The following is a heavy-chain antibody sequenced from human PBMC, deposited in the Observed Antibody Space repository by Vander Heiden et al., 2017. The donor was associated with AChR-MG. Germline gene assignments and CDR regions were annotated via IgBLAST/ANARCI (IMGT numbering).Heavy chain of an antibody. V-gene: IGHV1-69*01. J-gene: IGHJ6*02. Sequence: QVQLVQSGAEVKKPGSSVKVSCKASGGTFSSYAISWVRQAPGQGLEWMGGIIPIFGTANYAQKFQGRVTITADESTSTAYMELSSLRSEDTAVYYCAREVWENYDFWSGYFHVPVWGQGTTVTVSS. D-gene: IGHD3-3*01. CDR1: GGTFSSYA. CDR2: IIPIFGTA. CDR3: AREVWENYDFWSGYFHVPV.